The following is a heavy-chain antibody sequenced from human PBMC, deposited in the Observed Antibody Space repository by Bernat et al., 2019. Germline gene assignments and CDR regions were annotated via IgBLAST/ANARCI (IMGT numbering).Heavy chain of an antibody. V-gene: IGHV3-30*18. J-gene: IGHJ2*01. CDR1: GFTFSSYG. CDR2: ISYDGSNK. Sequence: QVQLVESGGGVVQPGRSLRLSCAASGFTFSSYGMHWVRQAPGKGLEWVAVISYDGSNKYYADSVKGRFTISRHNSKNTLYLQMNSLRAEDTAVYYCAKDGALNPTLRYFDLWGRGTLVTVSS. CDR3: AKDGALNPTLRYFDL. D-gene: IGHD2-15*01.